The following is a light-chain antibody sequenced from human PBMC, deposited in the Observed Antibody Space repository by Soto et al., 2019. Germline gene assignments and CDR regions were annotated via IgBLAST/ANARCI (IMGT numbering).Light chain of an antibody. V-gene: IGLV2-18*02. J-gene: IGLJ1*01. CDR2: EVS. CDR3: FSYTRRDAYV. Sequence: QSALTQAPSVAGSPGQSVTISCTGTNNDVGGYKGVSWYQQSPGTAPKLIIYEVSNRPSGVPVRFSGSKSGNTASLTISGLQFEDGADYYCFSYTRRDAYVFGPGTKVTVL. CDR1: NNDVGGYKG.